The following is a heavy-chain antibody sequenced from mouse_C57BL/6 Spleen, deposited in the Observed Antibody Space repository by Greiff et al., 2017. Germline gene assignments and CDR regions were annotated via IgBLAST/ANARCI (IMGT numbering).Heavy chain of an antibody. CDR2: IDPANGNT. CDR3: ARLDY. CDR1: GFNIKNNY. J-gene: IGHJ4*01. V-gene: IGHV14-3*01. Sequence: VQLQQSVAELVRPGASVKLSCTASGFNIKNNYMHWVKQRPEQGLEWIGRIDPANGNTKYAPKFQGKATITADTSSNTAYLQLSSLTSEDTAIYYCARLDYWGQGTSVTVSS.